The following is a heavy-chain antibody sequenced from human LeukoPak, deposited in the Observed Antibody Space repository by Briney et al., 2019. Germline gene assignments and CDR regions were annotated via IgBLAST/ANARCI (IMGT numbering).Heavy chain of an antibody. CDR3: ARGWGIPAPISWFDP. Sequence: SVKVSCKASGGSFSSNIIGWVRQAPGQGLEWMGGIVPIFGKTKYAQKFQGRVTITTDESSSTAYMELSSLRSDDTAIYYCARGWGIPAPISWFDPWGQGALVTVSS. D-gene: IGHD2-2*01. CDR1: GGSFSSNI. J-gene: IGHJ5*02. V-gene: IGHV1-69*05. CDR2: IVPIFGKT.